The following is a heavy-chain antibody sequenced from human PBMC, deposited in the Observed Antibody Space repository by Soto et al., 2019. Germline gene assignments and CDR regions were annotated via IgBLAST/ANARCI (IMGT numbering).Heavy chain of an antibody. Sequence: PSETLSLTCTVSGGSVTSYYWSWIRQPPGKGLEWIGYIYYSGSTKYNPSLKSRVTISIDTSKSQFSLKLTSVTAADTAVYYCARLGRYYQSLDSWGPGTLVTVSS. J-gene: IGHJ5*01. V-gene: IGHV4-59*02. CDR1: GGSVTSYY. CDR2: IYYSGST. D-gene: IGHD3-10*01. CDR3: ARLGRYYQSLDS.